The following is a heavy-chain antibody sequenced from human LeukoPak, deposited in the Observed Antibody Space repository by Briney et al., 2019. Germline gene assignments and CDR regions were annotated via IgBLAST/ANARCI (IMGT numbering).Heavy chain of an antibody. CDR1: GYTFTSYG. Sequence: GASVKVSCKASGYTFTSYGISWVRQAPGQGLEWMGWISAYNGNTNYAQKLQGRVTMTTDTSTSTAYMELSRLRSDDTAVYYCARMGSFLEWLSPFDYWGQGTLVTVSS. D-gene: IGHD3-3*02. V-gene: IGHV1-18*01. CDR2: ISAYNGNT. CDR3: ARMGSFLEWLSPFDY. J-gene: IGHJ4*02.